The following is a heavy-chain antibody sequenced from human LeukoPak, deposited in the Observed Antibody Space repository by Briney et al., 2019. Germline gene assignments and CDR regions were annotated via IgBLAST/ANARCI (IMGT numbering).Heavy chain of an antibody. CDR1: GFTFSSYG. CDR3: AKDGEDTAMANGFDY. Sequence: GGSLRLSCAASGFTFSSYGMHWVRQAPGKGLEWVAVISYDGSNKYYADPAKGRFTISRDNSKNTLYLQMNSLRAEDTAVYYCAKDGEDTAMANGFDYWGQGTLVTVSS. D-gene: IGHD5-18*01. J-gene: IGHJ4*02. V-gene: IGHV3-30*18. CDR2: ISYDGSNK.